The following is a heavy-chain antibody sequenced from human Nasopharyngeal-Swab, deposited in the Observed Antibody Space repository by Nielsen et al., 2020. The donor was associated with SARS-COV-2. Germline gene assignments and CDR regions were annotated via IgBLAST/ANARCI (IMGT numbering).Heavy chain of an antibody. CDR3: AKDGGLTTFPYYYYYGMDV. D-gene: IGHD4/OR15-4a*01. J-gene: IGHJ6*02. Sequence: LTCAASGFTFSSYAMSWVRQAPGKGLEWVSAISGSGGSTYYADSVKGRFTISRDNSKNTLYLQMNSLRAEDTAVYYCAKDGGLTTFPYYYYYGMDVWGQGTTVTVSS. CDR2: ISGSGGST. V-gene: IGHV3-23*01. CDR1: GFTFSSYA.